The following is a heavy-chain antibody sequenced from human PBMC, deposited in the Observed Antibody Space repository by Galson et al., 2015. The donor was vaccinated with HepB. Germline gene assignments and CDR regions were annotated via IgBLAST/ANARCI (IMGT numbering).Heavy chain of an antibody. J-gene: IGHJ4*02. CDR1: GFTFSSYA. Sequence: SLRLSCAASGFTFSSYAMHWVRQAPGKGLEWVAVISYDGSNKYYADSVKGRFTISRDNSKNTLYLQMNSLRAEDTAVYYCARAGNPVAAHFDYWGQGTLVTVSS. CDR3: ARAGNPVAAHFDY. V-gene: IGHV3-30-3*01. D-gene: IGHD6-19*01. CDR2: ISYDGSNK.